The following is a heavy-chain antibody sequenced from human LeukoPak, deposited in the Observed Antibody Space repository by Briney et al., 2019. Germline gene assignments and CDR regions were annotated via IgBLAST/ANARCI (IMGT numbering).Heavy chain of an antibody. CDR1: GFTLRSYW. Sequence: PGGSLRLSCAASGFTLRSYWMHWVRQAPGKGLEWVASMKQDGSDKYYVDSVKGRFTISRDNAKSSLYLQMNSLRGEDTAVYYCARGNYHYPGYWGQGTLVTVSS. V-gene: IGHV3-7*01. CDR3: ARGNYHYPGY. CDR2: MKQDGSDK. D-gene: IGHD1-7*01. J-gene: IGHJ4*02.